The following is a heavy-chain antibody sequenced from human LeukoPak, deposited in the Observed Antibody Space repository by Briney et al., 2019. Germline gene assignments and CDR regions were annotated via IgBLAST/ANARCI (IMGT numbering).Heavy chain of an antibody. CDR2: INHSGST. D-gene: IGHD2-21*01. J-gene: IGHJ5*02. CDR1: GGSFSGYY. V-gene: IGHV4-34*01. Sequence: SETLSLTCAVYGGSFSGYYWSWIRQPPGKGLEWIGEINHSGSTNYNPSLKSRVTISVDTSKNQFSLKLSSVTAADTAVYYCARGSVISSRFDPWGQGTLVTVSS. CDR3: ARGSVISSRFDP.